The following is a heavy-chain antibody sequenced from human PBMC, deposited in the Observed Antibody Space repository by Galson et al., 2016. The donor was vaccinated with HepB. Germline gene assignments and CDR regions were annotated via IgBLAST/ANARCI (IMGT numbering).Heavy chain of an antibody. J-gene: IGHJ3*02. CDR2: ISSSSAYV. CDR1: GFSFSTYT. CDR3: ARDRSRFSSGYYTGARDVFAI. D-gene: IGHD3-3*01. V-gene: IGHV3-21*01. Sequence: SLRLSCAASGFSFSTYTMNWVRQAPGKGLEWISYISSSSAYVDYADSVKGRSTISRENAKNSLYLQMSSLRAEDTAVYYCARDRSRFSSGYYTGARDVFAIWGQGTVVTVSS.